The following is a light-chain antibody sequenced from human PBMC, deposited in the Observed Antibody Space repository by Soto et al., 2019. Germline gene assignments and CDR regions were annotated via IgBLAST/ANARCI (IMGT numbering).Light chain of an antibody. CDR1: SSDVGGYKY. CDR3: SSYTSSSTYV. J-gene: IGLJ1*01. CDR2: DVS. V-gene: IGLV2-14*01. Sequence: QSALTQPASVSGSPGQSITISCTGSSSDVGGYKYVSWYQQYSGKTPKLMIYDVSTRPSGVSNRFSGSKSGNTASLTISGLQAEDEADYYCSSYTSSSTYVFGTGTKLTVL.